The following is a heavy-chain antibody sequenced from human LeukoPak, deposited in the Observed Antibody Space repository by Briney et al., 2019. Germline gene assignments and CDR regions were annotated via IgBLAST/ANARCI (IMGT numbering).Heavy chain of an antibody. CDR1: GGSLSSYY. CDR3: ARETSGYSYGLDY. J-gene: IGHJ4*02. Sequence: SETLSLTCTASGGSLSSYYWSWIRQPPGKGLERIGYIYYSGSTNYNPSLKSRVTISVDTSKNQFSLKLSSVTAADTAVYYCARETSGYSYGLDYWGQGTLVTVSS. CDR2: IYYSGST. D-gene: IGHD5-18*01. V-gene: IGHV4-59*01.